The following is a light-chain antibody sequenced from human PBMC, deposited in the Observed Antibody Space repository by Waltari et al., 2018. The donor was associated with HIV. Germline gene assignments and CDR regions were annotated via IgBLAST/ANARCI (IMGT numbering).Light chain of an antibody. V-gene: IGKV3-20*01. Sequence: ETVLTQSPGTLSLSPGERATLSCRTTQSVSPYLAWYQQKPGQAPRLPIYGASSRATGIPDRFSGSGSGTDFTLTISRLGPEDFAVYYCQQYGRSPITFGQGTRLEIK. CDR3: QQYGRSPIT. CDR1: QSVSPY. J-gene: IGKJ5*01. CDR2: GAS.